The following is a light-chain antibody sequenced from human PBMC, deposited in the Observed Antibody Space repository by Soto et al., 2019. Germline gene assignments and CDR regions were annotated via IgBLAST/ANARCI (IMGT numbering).Light chain of an antibody. CDR3: QQYNNWHPYT. CDR1: QSVSSN. Sequence: EIVMTQSPATLSVSPGERATLSCRASQSVSSNLAWYQQKPGKAPRLLIYGPSTRATGIPTRFSGSGSGTEFTLTISSLQSKDFAVYYCQQYNNWHPYTFGQGTKLDIK. J-gene: IGKJ2*01. CDR2: GPS. V-gene: IGKV3-15*01.